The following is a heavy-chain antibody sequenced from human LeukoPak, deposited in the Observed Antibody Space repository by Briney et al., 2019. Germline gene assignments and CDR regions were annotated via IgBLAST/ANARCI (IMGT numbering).Heavy chain of an antibody. J-gene: IGHJ4*02. V-gene: IGHV4-34*01. CDR2: INHSGST. Sequence: SETLSLTCAVYGGSFSGYYWSWIRQPPGKGLEWIGEINHSGSTNYNPSLKSRVTISVDTSKNQFSLKLSSVTAADTAVYYCARVGLRAAAGTDYWGQGTLVTVSS. CDR3: ARVGLRAAAGTDY. CDR1: GGSFSGYY. D-gene: IGHD6-13*01.